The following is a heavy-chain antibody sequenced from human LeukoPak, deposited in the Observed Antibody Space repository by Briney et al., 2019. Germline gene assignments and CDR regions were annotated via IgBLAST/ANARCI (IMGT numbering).Heavy chain of an antibody. J-gene: IGHJ4*02. CDR2: IWYDGSNK. Sequence: GGSLRLSCAASGFTFSSYGMHWVRQAPGKGLEWVAVIWYDGSNKYYADSVEGRFTIPRGNSKNTLYLQMNSLRAEDTAVYYCARQGSYSNAIGMGYWGQGTLVTVSS. V-gene: IGHV3-33*01. D-gene: IGHD2/OR15-2a*01. CDR1: GFTFSSYG. CDR3: ARQGSYSNAIGMGY.